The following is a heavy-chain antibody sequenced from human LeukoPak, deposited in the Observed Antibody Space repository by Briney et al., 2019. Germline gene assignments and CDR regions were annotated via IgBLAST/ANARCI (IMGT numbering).Heavy chain of an antibody. CDR1: GLTFNIYS. J-gene: IGHJ4*02. CDR3: ATGLEDSNSDY. CDR2: ITSGSRYI. Sequence: PGGSLRLSCAASGLTFNIYSMNWVRQAPGKGLEWISSITSGSRYIYYADSVKGRFTISRDNAKNSLYLQMNSLRVEDSAVYYCATGLEDSNSDYWGQGTLVTVSS. V-gene: IGHV3-21*01.